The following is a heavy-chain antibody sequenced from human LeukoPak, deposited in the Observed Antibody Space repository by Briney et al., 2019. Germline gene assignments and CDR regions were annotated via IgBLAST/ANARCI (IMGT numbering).Heavy chain of an antibody. Sequence: ASVKVSCKASGYTFTGYYMHWVRQAPGQGLEWMGWINPNSGGTNYAQKFQGRVTITADESKSTAYMELSSLRSEDTAVYYCARDSVGGGWYGYYFDYWGQGTLVTVSS. J-gene: IGHJ4*02. CDR1: GYTFTGYY. V-gene: IGHV1-2*02. CDR2: INPNSGGT. D-gene: IGHD6-19*01. CDR3: ARDSVGGGWYGYYFDY.